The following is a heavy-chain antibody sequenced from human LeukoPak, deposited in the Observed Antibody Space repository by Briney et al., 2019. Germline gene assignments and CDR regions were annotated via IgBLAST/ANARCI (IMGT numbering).Heavy chain of an antibody. D-gene: IGHD3-10*01. CDR2: IYSGSST. CDR3: AKDPDYYGSGSYYNLDYFDY. J-gene: IGHJ4*02. V-gene: IGHV3-53*01. CDR1: GFTVSSNY. Sequence: GGSLRLSCAASGFTVSSNYMSWVRQAPGKGLEWVSVIYSGSSTYYADSVKGRFTISRDNSKNTLYLQMNSLRAEDTAVYYCAKDPDYYGSGSYYNLDYFDYWGQGTLVTVSS.